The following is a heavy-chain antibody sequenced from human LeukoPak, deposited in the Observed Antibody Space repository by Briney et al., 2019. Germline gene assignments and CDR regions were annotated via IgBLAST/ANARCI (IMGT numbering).Heavy chain of an antibody. D-gene: IGHD6-13*01. CDR1: GYTFTSYY. CDR2: INPSGGST. J-gene: IGHJ4*02. CDR3: ARDPTGIAAADALGGY. V-gene: IGHV1-46*01. Sequence: ASVKVSCKASGYTFTSYYMHWVRQAPGQGLEWMGIINPSGGSTSYAQKLQGRVTMTRDTSTSTVYMELSSLRSEDTAVYYCARDPTGIAAADALGGYWGQGTLVTVSS.